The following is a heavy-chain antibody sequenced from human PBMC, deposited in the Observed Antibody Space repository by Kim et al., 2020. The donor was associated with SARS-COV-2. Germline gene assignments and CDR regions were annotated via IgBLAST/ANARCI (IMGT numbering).Heavy chain of an antibody. CDR2: IYYSGST. D-gene: IGHD3-22*01. CDR3: ARWGYYDSSGYLPFDY. J-gene: IGHJ4*02. CDR1: GGSISSYY. V-gene: IGHV4-59*01. Sequence: SETLSLTCTVSGGSISSYYWSWIRQPPGKGLEWIGYIYYSGSTNYNPSLKSRVTISVDTSKNQFSLKLSSVTAADTAVYYCARWGYYDSSGYLPFDYWGQGTLVTVSS.